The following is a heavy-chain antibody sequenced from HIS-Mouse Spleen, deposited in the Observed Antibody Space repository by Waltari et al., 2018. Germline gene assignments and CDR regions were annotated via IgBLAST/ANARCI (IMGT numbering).Heavy chain of an antibody. V-gene: IGHV3-30*18. CDR1: GLTFSSYG. CDR2: ISYDGSNK. J-gene: IGHJ4*02. CDR3: AKDKHHAFDY. Sequence: QVQLVASGGGVVQPGRYLRPSCAASGLTFSSYGMNWVRQAPGKGLEWVAVISYDGSNKYYADSVKGRFTISRDNSKNTLYLQMNSLRAEDTAVYYCAKDKHHAFDYWGQGTLVTVSS.